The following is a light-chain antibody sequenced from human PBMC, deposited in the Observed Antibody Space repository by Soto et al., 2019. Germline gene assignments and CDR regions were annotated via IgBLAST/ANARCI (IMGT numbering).Light chain of an antibody. V-gene: IGKV3-15*01. J-gene: IGKJ1*01. CDR2: GAS. CDR3: QQYNNGGT. CDR1: QSVSSN. Sequence: EIVMTQSPATLSVSPGERATLSCRASQSVSSNLAWYQQKPGQAPRLLIYGASTRATGIPARFSGSGSGTEFTLTISSLQSGDFAVYYCQQYNNGGTFGQGTKVDIK.